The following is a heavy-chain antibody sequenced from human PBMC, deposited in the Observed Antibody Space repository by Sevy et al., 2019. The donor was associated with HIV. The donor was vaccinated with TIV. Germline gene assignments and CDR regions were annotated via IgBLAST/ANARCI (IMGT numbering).Heavy chain of an antibody. J-gene: IGHJ2*01. D-gene: IGHD4-17*01. CDR2: IQSKSEGGTS. CDR3: TTMMRLYGDPHFWYFDL. CDR1: GFTFSNVW. Sequence: GGSLRLSCAASGFTFSNVWTSWVRQASGKGLEWVGRIQSKSEGGTSDYAAPVKGRFSISRDESSDTLYLQMNSLKTEDTAVYYCTTMMRLYGDPHFWYFDLGGRGTLVTVSS. V-gene: IGHV3-15*01.